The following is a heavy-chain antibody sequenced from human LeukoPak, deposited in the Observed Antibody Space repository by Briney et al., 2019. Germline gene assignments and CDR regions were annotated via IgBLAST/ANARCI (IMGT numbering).Heavy chain of an antibody. CDR2: IYGSGYT. CDR3: ARVDYGSGSPDY. D-gene: IGHD3-10*01. V-gene: IGHV4-59*08. J-gene: IGHJ4*02. Sequence: SETLSLTCTVSGGSISGWYWSWIRQPPGKGLEWIGYIYGSGYTNYNPSLKSRVTMSIDTSKNQFSLKLSSVTAADTAVYYCARVDYGSGSPDYWGQGTLVTVSS. CDR1: GGSISGWY.